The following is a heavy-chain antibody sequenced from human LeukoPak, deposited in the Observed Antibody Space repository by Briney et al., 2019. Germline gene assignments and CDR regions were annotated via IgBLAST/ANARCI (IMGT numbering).Heavy chain of an antibody. CDR1: GGTFSSYA. Sequence: SVKVSCKASGGTFSSYAISWVRQAPGQGLEWMGGIIPIFGTANYAQKFQGRVTITADESTSTAYMELSSLRSEGTAVYYCARLSTLGYRSGGSCDNYYYYYGMDVWGKGTTVTVSS. CDR3: ARLSTLGYRSGGSCDNYYYYYGMDV. D-gene: IGHD2-15*01. J-gene: IGHJ6*04. CDR2: IIPIFGTA. V-gene: IGHV1-69*13.